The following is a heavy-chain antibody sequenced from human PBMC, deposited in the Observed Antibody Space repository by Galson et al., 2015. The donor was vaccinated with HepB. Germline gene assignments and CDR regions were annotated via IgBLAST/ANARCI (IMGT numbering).Heavy chain of an antibody. Sequence: QSGAEVKKPGESLKISCTASGYSFTSCWIGWVRQMPGKGLEWMAIINPSDSDTRYNPSFRGQVTISADTSLTTAYLYWSSLKASDTAMYYCARQLGGGLFDFWGHGTLLTVSS. J-gene: IGHJ4*01. CDR1: GYSFTSCW. D-gene: IGHD3-10*01. CDR2: INPSDSDT. V-gene: IGHV5-51*01. CDR3: ARQLGGGLFDF.